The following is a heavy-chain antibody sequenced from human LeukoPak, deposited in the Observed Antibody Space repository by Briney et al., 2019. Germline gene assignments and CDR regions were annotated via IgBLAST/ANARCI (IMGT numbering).Heavy chain of an antibody. J-gene: IGHJ4*02. V-gene: IGHV1-46*01. CDR2: INPSGGST. CDR1: GYSFTSYY. D-gene: IGHD2-21*02. CDR3: ARDGGTVVTAIPCDY. Sequence: ASVKVSCKASGYSFTSYYMYWVRQAPGQGLEWMGIINPSGGSTSYAQKFQGRVTMTRDMSTSTVYMELSSLRSEDTAVYYCARDGGTVVTAIPCDYWGQGTLVTVSS.